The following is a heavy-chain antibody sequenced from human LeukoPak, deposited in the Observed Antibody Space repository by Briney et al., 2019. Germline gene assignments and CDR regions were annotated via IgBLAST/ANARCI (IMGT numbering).Heavy chain of an antibody. V-gene: IGHV4-31*03. CDR1: GGSISSGGYY. CDR2: IYYSGST. CDR3: ARDLDQYSGRFGGFGHDF. J-gene: IGHJ4*02. D-gene: IGHD1-26*01. Sequence: SETLSLTCTVSGGSISSGGYYWSWIRQHPGKGLEWIGYIYYSGSTYYNPSLKSRLTISVDTSKNQFSLKLSSVTAADTAVYYCARDLDQYSGRFGGFGHDFWGQGTLVTVSS.